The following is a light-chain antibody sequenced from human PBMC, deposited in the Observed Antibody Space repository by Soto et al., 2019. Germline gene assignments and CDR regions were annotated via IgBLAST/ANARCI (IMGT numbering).Light chain of an antibody. J-gene: IGKJ1*01. V-gene: IGKV3-11*01. CDR2: EAS. CDR3: QQRSNWPPT. CDR1: QSISSY. Sequence: EVVLTQSPATLSLSPGEIATLSCSASQSISSYLAWYQHKPGQAPRLLIYEASNRATGIPARFSGSGSGTDFTLTISSLEPEDFAVYYCQQRSNWPPTFGQGTKVDIK.